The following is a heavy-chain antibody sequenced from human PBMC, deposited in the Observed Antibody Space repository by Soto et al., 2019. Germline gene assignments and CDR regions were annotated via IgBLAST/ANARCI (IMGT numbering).Heavy chain of an antibody. CDR3: ARMGTNYYYYYGMDV. CDR1: GFTVSSNY. D-gene: IGHD7-27*01. Sequence: GGSLRLSCAASGFTVSSNYMSWVRQAPGKGLEWVSVIYSGGSTYYADSVKGRFTISRDNSKNTLYLQMNSLRAEDTAVYYCARMGTNYYYYYGMDVWGQGTTVTVSS. V-gene: IGHV3-53*01. CDR2: IYSGGST. J-gene: IGHJ6*02.